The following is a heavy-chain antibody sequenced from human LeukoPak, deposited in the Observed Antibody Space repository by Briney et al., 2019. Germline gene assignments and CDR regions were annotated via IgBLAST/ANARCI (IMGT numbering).Heavy chain of an antibody. CDR1: GYSISSSYY. CDR3: ARSKMEFLVPAAADGNYYYYYYMDV. D-gene: IGHD2-2*01. Sequence: SETLSLTCTVSGYSISSSYYWSWIRQPPGKGLEWIGYIYYSGSTNYNPSLKSRVTISVDTSKNQFSLKLSSVTAADAAVYYCARSKMEFLVPAAADGNYYYYYYMDVWGKGTTVTVSS. V-gene: IGHV4-61*01. CDR2: IYYSGST. J-gene: IGHJ6*03.